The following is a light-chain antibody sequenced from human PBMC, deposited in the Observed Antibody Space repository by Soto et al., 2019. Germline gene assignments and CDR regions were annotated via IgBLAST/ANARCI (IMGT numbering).Light chain of an antibody. V-gene: IGKV3-11*01. Sequence: EIVLTQSPATLSLSPVERATLSCRASQNVSSYLAWYQQKPGPAPRLLIYDASYSAIGIPARLSGSGSGTDFTLTISSLQDEDFACYLCQQRSKWPRLSFGGGTKVEI. CDR2: DAS. J-gene: IGKJ4*01. CDR1: QNVSSY. CDR3: QQRSKWPRLS.